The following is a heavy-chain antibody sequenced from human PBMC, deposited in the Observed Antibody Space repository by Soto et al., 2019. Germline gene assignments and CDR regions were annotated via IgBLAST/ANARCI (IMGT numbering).Heavy chain of an antibody. Sequence: QVQLVESGGGVVQPGRSLRLSCAASGFTFSSYGMHWVRQAPGKGLEWVAIISYDGSNTYYADSVKGRFTISRDNSKNTLYLQMNSLRAEDTSVYYCEKEGGLSGSYYISSSYYFDYWGQGTLVTVSS. CDR3: EKEGGLSGSYYISSSYYFDY. CDR2: ISYDGSNT. J-gene: IGHJ4*02. V-gene: IGHV3-30*18. CDR1: GFTFSSYG. D-gene: IGHD1-26*01.